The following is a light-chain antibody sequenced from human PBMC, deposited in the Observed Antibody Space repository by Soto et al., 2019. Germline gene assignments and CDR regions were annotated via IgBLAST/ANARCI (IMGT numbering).Light chain of an antibody. Sequence: EMVMTQSPATLSVSPGERATLSCRASQNLSRNLAWYQQQPGQAPRLLIYCASTRPTGIPARFSGSGSGTDFTLTISSLQSEDFAVYYCQQYDNWPHTFGQGTKLEIK. CDR1: QNLSRN. J-gene: IGKJ2*01. CDR2: CAS. V-gene: IGKV3-15*01. CDR3: QQYDNWPHT.